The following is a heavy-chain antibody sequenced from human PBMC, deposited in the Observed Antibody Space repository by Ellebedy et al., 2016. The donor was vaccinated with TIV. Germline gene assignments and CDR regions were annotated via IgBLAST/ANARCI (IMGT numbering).Heavy chain of an antibody. Sequence: SQTLSLTCAISGDSVSSNSGAWNWVRQSPSRGLEWLGRTYYRSKWYNDYAVSVKSRIRINPDTSKNQFSLQLNSLTPDATAVYYFSRGETPTRLDYWGQGTRVTVSS. CDR3: SRGETPTRLDY. CDR2: TYYRSKWYN. V-gene: IGHV6-1*01. CDR1: GDSVSSNSGA. J-gene: IGHJ4*02.